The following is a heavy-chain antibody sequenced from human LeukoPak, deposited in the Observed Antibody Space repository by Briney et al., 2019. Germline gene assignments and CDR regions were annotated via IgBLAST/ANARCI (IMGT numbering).Heavy chain of an antibody. J-gene: IGHJ4*02. CDR3: ARGRKYTSGYRVTELGSGYSDY. V-gene: IGHV4-4*07. Sequence: SETLSLTCTVSGGSINIYYWSWIRQPAGKGLEWIGRIYTSGSTNYNPSLKTRVTMSVDTSKNQFSLKLSSVTAADTAVYYCARGRKYTSGYRVTELGSGYSDYWGQGTLVTVSS. D-gene: IGHD5-18*01. CDR2: IYTSGST. CDR1: GGSINIYY.